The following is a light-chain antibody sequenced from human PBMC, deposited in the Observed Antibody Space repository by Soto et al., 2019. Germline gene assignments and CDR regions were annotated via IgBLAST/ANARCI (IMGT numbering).Light chain of an antibody. V-gene: IGLV2-14*01. CDR2: EVT. J-gene: IGLJ3*02. CDR1: SSDVGYYNY. Sequence: QSALTQPASVSGSPGQSITISCTGTSSDVGYYNYVSWLQQHPGKAPKLMIYEVTNRPSGVSNRFSGSKSGNTASLTISGLQVEDEADYYCSSYTTSTTWVFGGGTKVTVL. CDR3: SSYTTSTTWV.